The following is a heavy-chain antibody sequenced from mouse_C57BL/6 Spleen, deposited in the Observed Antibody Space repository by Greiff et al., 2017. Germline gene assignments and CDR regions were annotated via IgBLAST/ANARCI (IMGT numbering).Heavy chain of an antibody. V-gene: IGHV2-5*01. CDR3: AKTVCDYDRSYYAMDY. CDR1: GFSLTSYG. CDR2: IWRGGST. Sequence: QVQLQQSGPGLVQPSQSLSITCTVSGFSLTSYGVHWVRQSPGKGLEWLGVIWRGGSTDYNAAFMSRLSITKDNSKSQVFFKMNSLQADDTAIYYCAKTVCDYDRSYYAMDYWGQGTSVTVSS. D-gene: IGHD2-4*01. J-gene: IGHJ4*01.